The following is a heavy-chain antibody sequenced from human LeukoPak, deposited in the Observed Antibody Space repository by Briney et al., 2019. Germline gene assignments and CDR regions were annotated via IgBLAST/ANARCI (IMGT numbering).Heavy chain of an antibody. Sequence: SETLSLTCAVYGESFSAYYFNWIRQPPGKGLEWIGEINHSGSTNYNPSLKSRVTISVDTSKKQFSLRLSSVTAADTAVYYCAKDTQNYGELANNWGQGTLVTVSS. D-gene: IGHD4-17*01. CDR3: AKDTQNYGELANN. J-gene: IGHJ4*02. V-gene: IGHV4-34*01. CDR2: INHSGST. CDR1: GESFSAYY.